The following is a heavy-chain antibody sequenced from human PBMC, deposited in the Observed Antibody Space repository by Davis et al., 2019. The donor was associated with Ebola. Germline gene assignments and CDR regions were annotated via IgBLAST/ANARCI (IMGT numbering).Heavy chain of an antibody. V-gene: IGHV3-66*01. CDR3: ARGGYGDAREPFYCFDR. Sequence: GESLKISCAASGFTFSTYSMNWVRQAPGKALEWVSVIYAGGAKYYSDSGKGRFMISRDDSKNMLYLQMNSLRAEDTAIYFCARGGYGDAREPFYCFDRWGPGILVTLSS. J-gene: IGHJ5*02. CDR1: GFTFSTYS. D-gene: IGHD4-17*01. CDR2: IYAGGAK.